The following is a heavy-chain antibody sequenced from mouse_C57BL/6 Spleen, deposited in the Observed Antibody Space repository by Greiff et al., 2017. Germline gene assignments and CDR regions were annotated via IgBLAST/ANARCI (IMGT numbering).Heavy chain of an antibody. D-gene: IGHD1-1*01. CDR2: ISSGSSTI. V-gene: IGHV5-17*01. CDR1: GFTFSDYG. Sequence: EVHLVESGGGLVKPGGSLKLSCAASGFTFSDYGMHWVRQAPEKGLEWVAYISSGSSTIYYADTVKGRFTISRDNAKNTLFLQMTSLRSEDTAMYYCARSDYGSSYVGWYFDVWGTGTTVTVSS. J-gene: IGHJ1*03. CDR3: ARSDYGSSYVGWYFDV.